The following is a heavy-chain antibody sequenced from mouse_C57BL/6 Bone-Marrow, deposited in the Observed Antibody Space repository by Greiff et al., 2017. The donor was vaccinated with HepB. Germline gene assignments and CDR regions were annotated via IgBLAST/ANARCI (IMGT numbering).Heavy chain of an antibody. J-gene: IGHJ1*03. CDR2: SRNKANDYTT. CDR1: GFTFSDFY. D-gene: IGHD1-1*01. CDR3: AREATTGGWYFDV. V-gene: IGHV7-1*01. Sequence: EVQLVDSGGGLVQSGRSLRLSCATSGFTFSDFYMEWVRQAPGKGLEWIAASRNKANDYTTEYSASVKGRFIVSRDTSQSILYLQMNALRAEDTAIYYCAREATTGGWYFDVWGTGTTVTVSS.